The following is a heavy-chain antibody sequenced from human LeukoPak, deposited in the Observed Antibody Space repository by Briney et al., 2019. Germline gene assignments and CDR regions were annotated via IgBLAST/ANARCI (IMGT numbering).Heavy chain of an antibody. V-gene: IGHV4-4*09. J-gene: IGHJ6*03. CDR1: GGSFDSKY. CDR3: ANYIRNVDYYMDV. D-gene: IGHD1-1*01. CDR2: IYTSGST. Sequence: SETLSLTCSVSGGSFDSKYWSWIRQPPGKGLEWIGYIYTSGSTNFNPSLRSRVSMSIDTSKNQFSLKAYSVTAADTAFYYCANYIRNVDYYMDVWGKGTTVIVSS.